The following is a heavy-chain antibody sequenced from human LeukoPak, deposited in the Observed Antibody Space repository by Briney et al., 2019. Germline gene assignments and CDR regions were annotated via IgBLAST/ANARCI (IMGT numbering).Heavy chain of an antibody. CDR1: GGTFSSYA. CDR3: ASSSSTSRINWFDP. CDR2: IIPIFGTA. D-gene: IGHD2-2*01. J-gene: IGHJ5*02. Sequence: VASVKVSCKASGGTFSSYAISWVRQAPGQGLEWMGGIIPIFGTANYAQKFQGSVTITTDESTSTAYMELSSLRSEDTAVYYCASSSSTSRINWFDPWGQGTLVTVSS. V-gene: IGHV1-69*05.